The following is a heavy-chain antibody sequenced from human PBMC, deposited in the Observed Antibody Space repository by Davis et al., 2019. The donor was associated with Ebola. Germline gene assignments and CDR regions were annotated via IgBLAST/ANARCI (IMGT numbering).Heavy chain of an antibody. CDR2: IKSKTDGGTT. CDR3: AKVAPMIVVVIRGWFDP. J-gene: IGHJ5*02. Sequence: PGGSLRLSCAASGFTFSNAWMSWVRQAPGKGLEWVGRIKSKTDGGTTDYAAPVKGRFTISRDDSKNTLYLQMNSLRAEDTAVYYCAKVAPMIVVVIRGWFDPWGQGTLVTVSS. D-gene: IGHD3-22*01. CDR1: GFTFSNAW. V-gene: IGHV3-15*01.